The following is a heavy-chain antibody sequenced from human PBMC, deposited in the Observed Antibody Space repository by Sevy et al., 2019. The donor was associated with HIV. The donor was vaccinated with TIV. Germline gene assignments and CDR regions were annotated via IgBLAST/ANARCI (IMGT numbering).Heavy chain of an antibody. D-gene: IGHD6-13*01. CDR2: IYASGNS. Sequence: SETLSLTCSVSGDSIRSGTSYWSWVRQPAGKGLEWIGHIYASGNSDYSPSLKSRFSMSVDASKNQFSLRLNSVTAADTAVYYCARLTWRPPWVFDYWGQGALVTVSS. CDR1: GDSIRSGTSY. V-gene: IGHV4-61*09. J-gene: IGHJ4*02. CDR3: ARLTWRPPWVFDY.